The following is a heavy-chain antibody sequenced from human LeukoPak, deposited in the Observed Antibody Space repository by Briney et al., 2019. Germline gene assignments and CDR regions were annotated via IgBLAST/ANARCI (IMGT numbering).Heavy chain of an antibody. V-gene: IGHV4-39*01. CDR1: GGSISSSSYY. CDR2: IYYSGST. Sequence: PSETLSLTCTVSGGSISSSSYYWGWIRQPPGKGLEWIGSIYYSGSTYYNPSLESRVTISVDTSKNQFSLKLSSVTAADTAVYYCARHSPTPNWFDPWGQGTLVTVSS. CDR3: ARHSPTPNWFDP. J-gene: IGHJ5*02.